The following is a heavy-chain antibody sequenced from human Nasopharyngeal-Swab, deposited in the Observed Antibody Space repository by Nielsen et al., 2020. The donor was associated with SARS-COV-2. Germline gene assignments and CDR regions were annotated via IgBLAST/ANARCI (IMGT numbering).Heavy chain of an antibody. Sequence: KVSCKGSGYRFLSHWVGWVRQMPGKGLEWRGIIYPGDSATRYSPSFQGQVTISADKSINTAYLQWSSLTASDTAVYYCARTAIEGGYYRGDAFDIWGQGTMVTVSS. J-gene: IGHJ3*02. CDR1: GYRFLSHW. CDR3: ARTAIEGGYYRGDAFDI. CDR2: IYPGDSAT. D-gene: IGHD3-22*01. V-gene: IGHV5-51*01.